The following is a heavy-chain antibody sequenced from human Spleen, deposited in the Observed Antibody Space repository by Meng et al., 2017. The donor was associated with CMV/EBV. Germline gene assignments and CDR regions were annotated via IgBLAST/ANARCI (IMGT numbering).Heavy chain of an antibody. V-gene: IGHV5-51*01. J-gene: IGHJ3*02. CDR3: ARHGDTMVSGRAFVI. D-gene: IGHD3-10*01. CDR1: GYRFSTYW. Sequence: KVSCKGYGYRFSTYWLAWVRQMPGKGLEWMGIICPSDSDIKYSPYFQGQATNPLDKSITTPYLQWDRLQATDTASYYCARHGDTMVSGRAFVIWGQGTMVTVSS. CDR2: ICPSDSDI.